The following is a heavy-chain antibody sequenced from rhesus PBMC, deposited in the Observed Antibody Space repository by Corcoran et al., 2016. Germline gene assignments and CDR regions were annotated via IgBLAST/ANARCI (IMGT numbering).Heavy chain of an antibody. V-gene: IGHV4-147*01. D-gene: IGHD2-21*01. J-gene: IGHJ3*01. Sequence: QVQLQESGPGLVKPSETLSLTCAVSGYSISSNYWSWIRQPPGKGLEWIGYIYGRSGSTYYNPSLKSRVNISTDTSKNQFSLKLSSVPAADTAVYYCARDCTGSGCYGAFDFWGQGLRVTVSS. CDR2: IYGRSGST. CDR1: GYSISSNY. CDR3: ARDCTGSGCYGAFDF.